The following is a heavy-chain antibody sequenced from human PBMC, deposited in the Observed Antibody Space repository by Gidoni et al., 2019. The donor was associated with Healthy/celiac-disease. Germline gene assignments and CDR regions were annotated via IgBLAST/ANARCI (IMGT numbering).Heavy chain of an antibody. CDR2: IYHSGST. J-gene: IGHJ6*04. Sequence: QVQLQESGPGLVKPSETLSLPCTVSGYSISSGYYWGWIRQPPGKGLEWIGSIYHSGSTYYNPSLKSRVTISVDTSKNQFSLKLSSVTAADTAVYYCASGQPRYYYYGMDVWGKGTTVTVSS. CDR3: ASGQPRYYYYGMDV. V-gene: IGHV4-38-2*02. D-gene: IGHD6-13*01. CDR1: GYSISSGYY.